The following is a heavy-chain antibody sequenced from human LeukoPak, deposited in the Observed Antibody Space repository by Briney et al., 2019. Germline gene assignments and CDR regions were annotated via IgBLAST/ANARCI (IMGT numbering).Heavy chain of an antibody. CDR2: IYYSGST. CDR1: GGSISSYY. Sequence: PSETLSLTCTVSGGSISSYYWSWIRQPPGKGLEWIGYIYYSGSTNYNPSLKSRVTISVDTSKNQFSLKLSSVTAADTAVYHCASLRGWHYYYYYKDVWGKGTTVTVSS. D-gene: IGHD5-24*01. V-gene: IGHV4-59*01. J-gene: IGHJ6*03. CDR3: ASLRGWHYYYYYKDV.